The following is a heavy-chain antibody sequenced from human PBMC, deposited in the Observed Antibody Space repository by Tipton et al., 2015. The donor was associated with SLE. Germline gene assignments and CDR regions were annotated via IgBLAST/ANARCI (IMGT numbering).Heavy chain of an antibody. J-gene: IGHJ4*02. CDR3: ARDPSWGLDY. CDR2: IYTSGST. V-gene: IGHV4-4*07. CDR1: GGSFNDYY. D-gene: IGHD2-2*01. Sequence: TLSLTCAVYGGSFNDYYWSWIRQPAGKGLEWIGRIYTSGSTNYNPSLKSRVTISVDTSKNQFSLKLSSVTAADTAVYYCARDPSWGLDYWGQGTLVTVSS.